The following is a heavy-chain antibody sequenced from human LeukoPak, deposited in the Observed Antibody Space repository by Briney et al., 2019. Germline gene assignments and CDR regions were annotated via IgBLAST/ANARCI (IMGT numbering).Heavy chain of an antibody. D-gene: IGHD3-22*01. CDR3: ARDRIVVVITTVSLGY. Sequence: VASVKVSCKASGYTFTGYYMHWVRQAAGQGLEWMGRINPNSGGTNYAQKFQGRVTMTRDTSISTAYMELSRLRSDDTAVYYCARDRIVVVITTVSLGYWGQGTLVTVS. V-gene: IGHV1-2*06. CDR2: INPNSGGT. CDR1: GYTFTGYY. J-gene: IGHJ4*02.